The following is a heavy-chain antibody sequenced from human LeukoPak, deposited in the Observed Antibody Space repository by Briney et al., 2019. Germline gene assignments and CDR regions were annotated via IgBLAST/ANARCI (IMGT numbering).Heavy chain of an antibody. CDR1: GFTFSGYW. J-gene: IGHJ6*02. CDR3: ARRRTVDV. CDR2: IKEDGSEK. V-gene: IGHV3-7*01. Sequence: GGSLRLSCAASGFTFSGYWMAWVRQAPGKGLEWVANIKEDGSEKYYVDSVKGRFTISRDNAKNSLFLQMNSLRAEDTAVYYCARRRTVDVWGQGTTVTVSS.